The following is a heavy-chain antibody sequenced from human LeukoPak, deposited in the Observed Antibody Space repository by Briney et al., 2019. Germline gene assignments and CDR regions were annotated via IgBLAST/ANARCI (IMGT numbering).Heavy chain of an antibody. V-gene: IGHV4-34*01. J-gene: IGHJ4*02. CDR3: GRGLVAVAGFDY. CDR1: GGSFSGYY. CDR2: INHSGST. Sequence: PSETLSLTCAVYGGSFSGYYWSWIRQPPGKGLEWIGEINHSGSTNYNPSLKSRVTISVDTSKNQFSLKLSSVTAADTAVYYCGRGLVAVAGFDYWGQGTLVTVSS. D-gene: IGHD6-19*01.